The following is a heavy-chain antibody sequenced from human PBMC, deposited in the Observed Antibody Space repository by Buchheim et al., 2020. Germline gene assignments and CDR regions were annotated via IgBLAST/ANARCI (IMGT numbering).Heavy chain of an antibody. J-gene: IGHJ6*02. D-gene: IGHD1-1*01. CDR3: ARGLRVQGYGMDV. V-gene: IGHV4-34*01. CDR2: INHSGST. Sequence: QVQLQQWGAGLLKPSETLSLTCAVYGGSFSGYYWSWIRQPPGKGLEWIGEINHSGSTNYNPSLKSRVTIAVDTSKNQFSLKLSSVTAADTAVYYCARGLRVQGYGMDVWGQGTT. CDR1: GGSFSGYY.